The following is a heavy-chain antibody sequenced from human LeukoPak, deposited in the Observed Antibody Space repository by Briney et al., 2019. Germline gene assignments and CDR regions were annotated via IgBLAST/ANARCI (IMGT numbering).Heavy chain of an antibody. CDR1: GYTFTSYD. CDR3: ARGGLAVAGPFDD. J-gene: IGHJ4*02. Sequence: ASVKVSCKASGYTFTSYDINWVRQAPGQGLEWMGIINPGSGSASYAQKFQGRVTMTRDTSTSTVYMELSSLTSEDTAVYYCARGGLAVAGPFDDWGQGTLVTVSS. V-gene: IGHV1-46*01. D-gene: IGHD6-19*01. CDR2: INPGSGSA.